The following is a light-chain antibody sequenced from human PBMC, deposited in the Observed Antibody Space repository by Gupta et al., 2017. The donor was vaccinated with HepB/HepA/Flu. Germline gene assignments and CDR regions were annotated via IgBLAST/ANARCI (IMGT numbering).Light chain of an antibody. Sequence: DIQMTQSPSSLSASVGDRVTITCRASQSIGDYLNWYQQKPGKAPNLLIYAASSLQSGVPSRFSGSGSGTXFTLTIXSLQPEDFVTYFCQQSNSTPVTFGXGTKVDVK. J-gene: IGKJ3*01. CDR1: QSIGDY. CDR3: QQSNSTPVT. V-gene: IGKV1-39*01. CDR2: AAS.